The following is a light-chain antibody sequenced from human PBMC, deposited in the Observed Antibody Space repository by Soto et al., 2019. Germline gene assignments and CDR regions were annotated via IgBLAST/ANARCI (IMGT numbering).Light chain of an antibody. V-gene: IGKV3-20*01. CDR3: HQYGSSPRT. Sequence: EIVLTQSPGTLSLSPGERATLSCRASQSISSSYLAWYQQKPGQAPRLLIYGASTRAAGIPAVFSGSGSGSEFTLTISRLEPEDFAVYYCHQYGSSPRTFGQGTKVDIK. CDR1: QSISSSY. J-gene: IGKJ1*01. CDR2: GAS.